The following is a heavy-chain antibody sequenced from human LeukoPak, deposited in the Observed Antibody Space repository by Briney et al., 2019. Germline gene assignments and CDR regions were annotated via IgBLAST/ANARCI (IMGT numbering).Heavy chain of an antibody. J-gene: IGHJ4*02. Sequence: PSETLSLTCTVSGGSISSYYWSWIRQPPGKGLEWIGYIYYRGSTNYNPSLKSRVTISVDTSKNQFSLKLSSVTAADTAVYYCAREEEWLFDYWGQGTLVTVSS. V-gene: IGHV4-59*01. D-gene: IGHD3-3*01. CDR1: GGSISSYY. CDR2: IYYRGST. CDR3: AREEEWLFDY.